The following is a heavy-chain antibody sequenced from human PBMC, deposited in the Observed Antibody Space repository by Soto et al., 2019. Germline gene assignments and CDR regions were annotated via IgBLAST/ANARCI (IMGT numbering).Heavy chain of an antibody. V-gene: IGHV3-23*01. Sequence: EVQLLDSGGGLVQPGGSLRLSCAASGFTFSTYAMSWVRQAPGKGLEWVSTISGSGDSTYYANSVKGRFTISRDNSRNTLDLQINSLRVEDTAVYYCAKVGEGSCSKTSCLYFSDYWGQGTLVTVSS. CDR3: AKVGEGSCSKTSCLYFSDY. D-gene: IGHD2-2*01. J-gene: IGHJ4*02. CDR1: GFTFSTYA. CDR2: ISGSGDST.